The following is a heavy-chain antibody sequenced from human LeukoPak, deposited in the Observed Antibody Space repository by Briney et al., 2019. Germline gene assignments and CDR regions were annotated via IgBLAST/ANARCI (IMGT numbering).Heavy chain of an antibody. D-gene: IGHD6-6*01. CDR1: GGSISSYY. V-gene: IGHV4-4*07. CDR3: AREYSSSSGRTFDY. CDR2: ISTTGST. Sequence: PSETLSLTCTVSGGSISSYYWNWIRQPAGKGLEWIGRISTTGSTNYNPSLKSRLTMSVDTSKNQFSLRLSSVSAADTAVYYCAREYSSSSGRTFDYWGQGTLATVSS. J-gene: IGHJ4*02.